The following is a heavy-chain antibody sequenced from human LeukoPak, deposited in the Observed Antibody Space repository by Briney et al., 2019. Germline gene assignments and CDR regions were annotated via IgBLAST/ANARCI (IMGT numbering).Heavy chain of an antibody. CDR3: AKDHIVVVTAIEALDY. D-gene: IGHD2-21*02. Sequence: GGSLRLSCAASGFTFSRYGMHWVRQAPGKGLEWVTAISYDGSNKYYADSVKGRFTISRDNSKNTLYLQMNSLRAEDTAVYYCAKDHIVVVTAIEALDYWGQGTLVTVSS. CDR2: ISYDGSNK. J-gene: IGHJ4*02. V-gene: IGHV3-30*18. CDR1: GFTFSRYG.